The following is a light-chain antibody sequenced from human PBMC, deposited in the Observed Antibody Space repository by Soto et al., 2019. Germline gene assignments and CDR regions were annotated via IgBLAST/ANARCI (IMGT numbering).Light chain of an antibody. CDR1: DSNVGSTA. CDR3: SAWDDSLHVWL. J-gene: IGLJ3*02. CDR2: INN. Sequence: QSVLTQPPSASGAPGQRVTISCSGSDSNVGSTAVNWYQQVPGTVPKLLIFINNQRPSGVPDRFSGSKSGTSASLAISGLQAEDEADYYCSAWDDSLHVWLFGGGTKLTVL. V-gene: IGLV1-44*01.